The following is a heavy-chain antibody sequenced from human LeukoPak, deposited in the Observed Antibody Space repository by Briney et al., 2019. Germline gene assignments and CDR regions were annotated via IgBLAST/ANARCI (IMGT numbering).Heavy chain of an antibody. V-gene: IGHV3-23*01. CDR3: AKAPYIHPLQQGDY. Sequence: GGSLRLSCAASGFTLSSYAMSWVRQAPGKGLEWVSAISGSGGSTYYADSVKGRFTISRDNSKNTLYLQMNSLRAEDTAVYYCAKAPYIHPLQQGDYWGQGTLVTVSS. D-gene: IGHD6-13*01. J-gene: IGHJ4*02. CDR2: ISGSGGST. CDR1: GFTLSSYA.